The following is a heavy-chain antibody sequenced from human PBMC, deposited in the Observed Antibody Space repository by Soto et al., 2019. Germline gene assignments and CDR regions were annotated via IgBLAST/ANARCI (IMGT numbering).Heavy chain of an antibody. CDR3: ARVPSP. CDR1: GGSISSGGYS. CDR2: IYHSGSP. Sequence: SETLSLTCAVSGGSISSGGYSWSWIRQPPGKGLEWIGYIYHSGSPYYNPSLKSRVTISVDRSKNQFSQNLSSVTAADTAVYYCARVPSPWGQGTLVTVS. V-gene: IGHV4-30-2*01. J-gene: IGHJ5*02.